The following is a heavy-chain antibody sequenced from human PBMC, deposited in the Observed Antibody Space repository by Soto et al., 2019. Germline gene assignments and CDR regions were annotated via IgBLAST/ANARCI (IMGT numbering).Heavy chain of an antibody. CDR2: FCSSSSYT. CDR3: ATPLYYYDSSGYWSD. CDR1: GFTFSDYY. J-gene: IGHJ4*02. D-gene: IGHD3-22*01. Sequence: QVQLVESGGGLVKPGGSLRLSCAASGFTFSDYYMSWIRQAPGKGLEWVSYFCSSSSYTNYEDSVKGRFTISRDNAKNSLYLQMNSLRAEDTAVYYCATPLYYYDSSGYWSDWGQGTLVTVSS. V-gene: IGHV3-11*06.